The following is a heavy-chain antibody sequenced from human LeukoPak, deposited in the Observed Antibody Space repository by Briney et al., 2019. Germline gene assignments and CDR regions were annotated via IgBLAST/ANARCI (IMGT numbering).Heavy chain of an antibody. V-gene: IGHV4-30-2*01. CDR3: ARAVHGSGSENNWFDP. D-gene: IGHD3-10*01. CDR2: IYHSGST. CDR1: GGSISSGGHS. J-gene: IGHJ5*02. Sequence: SETLSLTCAVSGGSISSGGHSWSWIRQPPGKCLEWIGYIYHSGSTYYNPSLKSRVTISVDRSKNQFSLKLSSVTAADTAVYYCARAVHGSGSENNWFDPWGQGTLVTVSS.